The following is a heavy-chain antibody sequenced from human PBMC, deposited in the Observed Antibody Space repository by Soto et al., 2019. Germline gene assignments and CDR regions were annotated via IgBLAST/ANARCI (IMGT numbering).Heavy chain of an antibody. V-gene: IGHV3-23*01. CDR1: GFTFSSYV. J-gene: IGHJ3*01. D-gene: IGHD2-2*01. CDR2: ISGSGGST. Sequence: GGSLRLSCAASGFTFSSYVMSWVRQAPGMGLEWVSAISGSGGSTYYADSVKGRFTVSRDDSKNTLYLQMNSLRAEDAAVYYCTSNLVPGKTGPGTFDVWGQGTVVTVPS. CDR3: TSNLVPGKTGPGTFDV.